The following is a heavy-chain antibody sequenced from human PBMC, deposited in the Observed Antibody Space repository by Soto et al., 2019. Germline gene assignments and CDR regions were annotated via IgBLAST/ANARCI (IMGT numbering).Heavy chain of an antibody. Sequence: SETLSLTCTVSGGSISSGDYCWSWIRQPPGKGLEWIGHIDYSGRTYYNPSLKSRVTISVDTSNYQFSLKLSSVTAADTAVYYCAREMRRTPYYFDYWGQGTLVTVSS. J-gene: IGHJ4*02. V-gene: IGHV4-30-4*01. CDR3: AREMRRTPYYFDY. CDR1: GGSISSGDYC. CDR2: IDYSGRT.